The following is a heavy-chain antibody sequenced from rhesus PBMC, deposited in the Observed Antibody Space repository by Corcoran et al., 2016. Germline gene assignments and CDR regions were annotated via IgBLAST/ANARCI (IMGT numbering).Heavy chain of an antibody. CDR2: ISFSSGST. J-gene: IGHJ4*01. CDR1: GYSISSGYY. V-gene: IGHV4-99*01. CDR3: ARRYSSWSTAYFDD. D-gene: IGHD6-13*01. Sequence: QVQLQESGPGLVKPSETLSLTCAVSGYSISSGYYWAWIRQPPGKGQEYIGYISFSSGSTYSNPSPKSRVTISQDTAKNLFSLKLSSVTAADTAVYYCARRYSSWSTAYFDDWGQGVLVTVSS.